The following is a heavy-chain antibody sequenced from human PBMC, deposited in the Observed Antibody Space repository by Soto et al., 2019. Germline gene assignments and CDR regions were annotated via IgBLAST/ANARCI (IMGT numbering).Heavy chain of an antibody. Sequence: QVQLVQSGAEVKKPGSSVKVSCKASGGTFSSYAISWVRQATGQGLEWMGGIIPIFGTANYAQQFQGRVTITADEPTSTAYMELSSIRYERTAVYYWARDDEYRRYYYYGMDVWGQGTTVTVSS. V-gene: IGHV1-69*12. CDR1: GGTFSSYA. D-gene: IGHD2-2*02. CDR3: ARDDEYRRYYYYGMDV. J-gene: IGHJ6*02. CDR2: IIPIFGTA.